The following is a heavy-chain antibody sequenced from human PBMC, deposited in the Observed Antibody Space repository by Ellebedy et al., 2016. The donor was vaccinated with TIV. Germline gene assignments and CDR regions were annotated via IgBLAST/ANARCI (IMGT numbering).Heavy chain of an antibody. V-gene: IGHV3-11*04. CDR1: GFSFSDYY. Sequence: PGGSLRLSCAASGFSFSDYYMGWVRQAPGKGLEWISFISKSGVTIYYADSVKGRFTISRDNVRKSLFLQMNSLRAEDTGVYYCARDQYYDSSGESDFRRYYYGLDVWGQGTTVTVSS. CDR3: ARDQYYDSSGESDFRRYYYGLDV. CDR2: ISKSGVTI. D-gene: IGHD3-22*01. J-gene: IGHJ6*02.